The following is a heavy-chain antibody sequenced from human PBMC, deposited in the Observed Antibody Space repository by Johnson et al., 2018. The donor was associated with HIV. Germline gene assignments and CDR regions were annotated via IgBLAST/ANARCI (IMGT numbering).Heavy chain of an antibody. CDR2: TSYDGSNK. V-gene: IGHV3-30-3*01. Sequence: QVQLLESGGGVVQPGRSLRLSCAASGFTFSSYAMHWVRQAPGKGLEWVAVTSYDGSNKYYADSVKGRFTISRDNSKNTLYLQMNSLRAEDTAVYYCTRGGWKVVTSIFAFDIWGQGTMVAVSS. CDR3: TRGGWKVVTSIFAFDI. D-gene: IGHD2-21*02. CDR1: GFTFSSYA. J-gene: IGHJ3*02.